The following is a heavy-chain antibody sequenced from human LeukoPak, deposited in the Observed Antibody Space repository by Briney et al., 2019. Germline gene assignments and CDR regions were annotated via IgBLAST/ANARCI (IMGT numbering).Heavy chain of an antibody. CDR2: IKSKTDGGTT. Sequence: PGGSLRLSCAASGLTFSNAWMSWVRQAPGKGLEWVGRIKSKTDGGTTDYAAPVKGRFTISRDDSKNTLYLQMNSLKTEDTAVYYCTTARFGYCSGGSCQNWFVPWGQGTLVTVSS. CDR3: TTARFGYCSGGSCQNWFVP. J-gene: IGHJ5*02. D-gene: IGHD2-15*01. CDR1: GLTFSNAW. V-gene: IGHV3-15*01.